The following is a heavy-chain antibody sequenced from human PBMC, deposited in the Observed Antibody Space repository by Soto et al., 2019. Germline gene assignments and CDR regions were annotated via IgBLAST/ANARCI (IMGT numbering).Heavy chain of an antibody. V-gene: IGHV3-53*02. CDR1: GFTVSSNY. CDR3: ARERXRHNPNWFD. J-gene: IGHJ5*02. D-gene: IGHD2-8*01. Sequence: EVQVVETGGGVIQPGGSLRLSCAVSGFTVSSNYMSWVRQPPGKGPEWVSDIYSGGSTYYADSVKGRFTISRDNSKNTLYLQMNSLRAEDTAVYYCARERXRHNPNWFD. CDR2: IYSGGST.